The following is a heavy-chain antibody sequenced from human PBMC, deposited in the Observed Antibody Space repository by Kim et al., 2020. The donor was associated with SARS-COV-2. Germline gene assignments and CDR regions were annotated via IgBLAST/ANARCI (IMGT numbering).Heavy chain of an antibody. CDR2: ISSSSSYT. Sequence: GGSLRLSCAASGFTFSDYYMSWIRQAPGKGLEWVSYISSSSSYTNYADSVKGRFTISRDNAKNSLYLQMNSLRAEDTAVYYCARVVPSSGSYAFDIWGQGTMVTVSS. D-gene: IGHD3-22*01. V-gene: IGHV3-11*05. CDR3: ARVVPSSGSYAFDI. CDR1: GFTFSDYY. J-gene: IGHJ3*02.